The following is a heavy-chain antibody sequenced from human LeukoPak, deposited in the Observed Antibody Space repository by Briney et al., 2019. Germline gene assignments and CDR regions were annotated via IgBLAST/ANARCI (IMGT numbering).Heavy chain of an antibody. CDR1: GYSFISFW. CDR2: IFPGGSDT. CDR3: ARGERRSSSWYRGGGNWFDP. D-gene: IGHD6-13*01. J-gene: IGHJ5*02. V-gene: IGHV5-51*01. Sequence: GESLKISCKGSGYSFISFWIGWVRQMPGKGLEWMGIIFPGGSDTRYSPSFQGQVTISADKSISTAYLQWSSLKASDTAMYYCARGERRSSSWYRGGGNWFDPWGQGTLVTVSS.